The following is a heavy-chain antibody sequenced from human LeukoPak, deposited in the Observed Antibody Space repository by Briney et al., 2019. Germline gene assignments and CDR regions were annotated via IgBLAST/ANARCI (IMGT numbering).Heavy chain of an antibody. J-gene: IGHJ6*03. V-gene: IGHV3-30-3*01. D-gene: IGHD6-13*01. Sequence: GGSLRLSCAASAFTFNNYAIHWVRQAPGKGLEWVGVISYDGRNKYYADSVKGRFTISRDNSKNTLYLQMNSLRAEDTAVYYRARDSSRKQQLVLFYYYMDVWGKGTTVTVSS. CDR1: AFTFNNYA. CDR3: ARDSSRKQQLVLFYYYMDV. CDR2: ISYDGRNK.